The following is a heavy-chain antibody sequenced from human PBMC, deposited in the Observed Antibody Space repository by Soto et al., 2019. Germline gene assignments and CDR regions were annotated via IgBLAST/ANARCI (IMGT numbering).Heavy chain of an antibody. Sequence: EVQLLESGGGLVQPGGSLRLYCAASGFTFNNYAMGWVRQAPGKGLEWVSAITDSGDDTYYIDSVKGRFTISRDNSKSTLYLQMNSLRAEDTAIDYCAKLGSSSWSPHYYFDYWGQGTLVTVSS. V-gene: IGHV3-23*01. D-gene: IGHD2-2*01. J-gene: IGHJ4*02. CDR2: ITDSGDDT. CDR1: GFTFNNYA. CDR3: AKLGSSSWSPHYYFDY.